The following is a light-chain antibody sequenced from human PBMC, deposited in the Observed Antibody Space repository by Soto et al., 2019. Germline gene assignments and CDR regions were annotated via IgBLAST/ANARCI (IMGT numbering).Light chain of an antibody. CDR1: QSVLYNSNNKNF. Sequence: DIVMTQSPDSLAVSLGERATINCKSSQSVLYNSNNKNFLAWYQQKPGQPPKLLIYWASTRESGVPDRFSGSGSETDFTLTISSLQAEDVAVYYCQQYLNDPFTFGPGTNVDIK. J-gene: IGKJ3*01. CDR3: QQYLNDPFT. CDR2: WAS. V-gene: IGKV4-1*01.